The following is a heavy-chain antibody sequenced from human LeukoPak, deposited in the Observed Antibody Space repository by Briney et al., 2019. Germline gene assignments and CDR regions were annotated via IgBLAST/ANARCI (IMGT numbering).Heavy chain of an antibody. CDR2: ISGSGGST. J-gene: IGHJ3*02. D-gene: IGHD5-18*01. CDR3: EKSVDTAMVTMSAFDI. CDR1: GFTFSSYA. Sequence: QPGGSLRLSCAASGFTFSSYAMSWVRQAPGKGLEWVSAISGSGGSTYYADSVKGRFTISRDNSKNTLYLQMNSLRAEDTAVYYCEKSVDTAMVTMSAFDIWGQGTMVTVSS. V-gene: IGHV3-23*01.